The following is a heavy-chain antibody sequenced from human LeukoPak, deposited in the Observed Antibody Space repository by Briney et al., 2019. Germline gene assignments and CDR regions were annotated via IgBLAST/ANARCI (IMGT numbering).Heavy chain of an antibody. V-gene: IGHV3-23*01. CDR1: GFNFRFHG. D-gene: IGHD1-20*01. J-gene: IGHJ4*02. CDR2: ITGSGTTT. Sequence: PGGSLRLSCAASGFNFRFHGMSWVRQAPGKGLEWVSLITGSGTTTYYGDPVKGRFTVSRDNSKNTLYLEMKYLRAEDTAVYYCAKFREQYNWNDFLFDYWGQGALVTVSS. CDR3: AKFREQYNWNDFLFDY.